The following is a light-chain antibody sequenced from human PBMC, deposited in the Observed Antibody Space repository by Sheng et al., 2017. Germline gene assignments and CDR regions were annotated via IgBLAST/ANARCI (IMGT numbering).Light chain of an antibody. CDR2: DVN. CDR3: CSYAGSSTYV. J-gene: IGLJ1*01. Sequence: QSALTQPASVSGSPGQSITISCTGTSSDIGAYNYVSWYQHHPGKVPKLIIYDVNTRPSGISDRFSGSKSGNTASLTISGLQAEDEADYYCCSYAGSSTYVFGTGTKVTV. V-gene: IGLV2-14*03. CDR1: SSDIGAYNY.